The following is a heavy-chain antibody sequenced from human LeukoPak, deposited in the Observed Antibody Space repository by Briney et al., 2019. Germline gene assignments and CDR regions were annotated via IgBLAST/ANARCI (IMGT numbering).Heavy chain of an antibody. J-gene: IGHJ4*02. Sequence: GGSLRLSCAASGFTFSNAWMSWVRQAPGKGLEWVGRIKSKTDGGTTDYAAPVKGRFTISRDDSKNTLYLQMNSLRAEDTDVXXXXXXXXXXXXFDWLNPWDFDYWGQGTLVTVSS. D-gene: IGHD3-9*01. CDR3: XXXXXXXXXFDWLNPWDFDY. V-gene: IGHV3-15*01. CDR1: GFTFSNAW. CDR2: IKSKTDGGTT.